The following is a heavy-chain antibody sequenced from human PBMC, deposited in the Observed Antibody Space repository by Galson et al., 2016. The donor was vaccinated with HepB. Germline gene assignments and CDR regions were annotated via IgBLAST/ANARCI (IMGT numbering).Heavy chain of an antibody. CDR3: ARDTMVRGDKMDY. D-gene: IGHD3-10*01. V-gene: IGHV1-69*13. CDR1: GDTFSTYA. Sequence: SVKVSCKASGDTFSTYAISWVRQTPGQGPEWMGGIIPIFGTTNYAQRFQGRVMITADESTSTAYMELSSLRSEDTAVYYCARDTMVRGDKMDYWGQGTMVTVAS. J-gene: IGHJ3*01. CDR2: IIPIFGTT.